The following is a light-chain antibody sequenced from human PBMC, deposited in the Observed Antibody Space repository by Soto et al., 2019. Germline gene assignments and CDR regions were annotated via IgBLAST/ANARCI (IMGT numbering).Light chain of an antibody. CDR2: GAS. CDR1: QSVTSDY. V-gene: IGKV3-20*01. J-gene: IGKJ1*01. Sequence: EIVLTQSPGTLSLSPGERATLSCRASQSVTSDYLAWYQQKPGQAPRLLIHGASSRATGIPDRFSGSGSGTDFTLTISRLEPEDSAVYYCQQYGRPFGQGTKVDNK. CDR3: QQYGRP.